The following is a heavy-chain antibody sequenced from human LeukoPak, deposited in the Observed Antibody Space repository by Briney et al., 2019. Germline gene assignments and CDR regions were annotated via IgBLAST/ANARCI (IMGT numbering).Heavy chain of an antibody. J-gene: IGHJ3*02. V-gene: IGHV1-69*13. D-gene: IGHD2/OR15-2a*01. CDR3: ASRIGDPDAFDI. CDR2: IIPIFGTA. CDR1: GGTFSSYA. Sequence: SVKVSCKASGGTFSSYAISWVRQAPGQGLEWMGGIIPIFGTANYAQKFQGRVTITADESTSTAYMELSSLRSGDTAVYYCASRIGDPDAFDIWGQGTMVTVSS.